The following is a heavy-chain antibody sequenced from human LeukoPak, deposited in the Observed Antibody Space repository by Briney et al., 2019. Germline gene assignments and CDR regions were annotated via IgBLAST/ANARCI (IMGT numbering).Heavy chain of an antibody. D-gene: IGHD4-11*01. V-gene: IGHV3-48*01. CDR3: AREGDTTGTSGTEFDY. CDR1: GFTFSGYC. Sequence: GGSLRLSCAASGFTFSGYCMNWVRQAPGKGLEWLSYIGTSRSSIYYSDSVKGRFTVSRDDAKNSLYLQMSSLRAEDTAVYYRAREGDTTGTSGTEFDYWGQGALVTVSS. CDR2: IGTSRSSI. J-gene: IGHJ4*02.